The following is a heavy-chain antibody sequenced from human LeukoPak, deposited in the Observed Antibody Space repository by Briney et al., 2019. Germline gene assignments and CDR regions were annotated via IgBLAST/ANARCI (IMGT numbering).Heavy chain of an antibody. D-gene: IGHD3-10*01. CDR2: ISSSSSYI. CDR1: GFTFSSYS. J-gene: IGHJ4*02. Sequence: AGGSLRLSCAASGFTFSSYSMNWVRQAPGKGLEWVSSISSSSSYIYYADSVKGRFAISRDNAKNSLYQQMNSLRAEDTAVYYCASCYGSGSHSFDYWGQGTLVTVSS. CDR3: ASCYGSGSHSFDY. V-gene: IGHV3-21*01.